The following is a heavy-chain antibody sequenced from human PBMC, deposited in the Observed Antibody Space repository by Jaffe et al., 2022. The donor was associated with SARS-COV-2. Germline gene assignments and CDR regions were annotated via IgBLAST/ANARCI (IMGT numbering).Heavy chain of an antibody. J-gene: IGHJ5*02. CDR3: ARDGDLKGAPGELYDSSGYYYNIFWRWFDP. Sequence: QVQLVQSGAEVKKPGASVKVSCKASGYTFTSYGISWVRQAPGQGLEWMGWISAYNGNTNYAQKLQGRVTMTTDTSTSTAYMELRSLRSDDTAVYYCARDGDLKGAPGELYDSSGYYYNIFWRWFDPWGQGTLVTVSS. CDR1: GYTFTSYG. D-gene: IGHD3-22*01. CDR2: ISAYNGNT. V-gene: IGHV1-18*01.